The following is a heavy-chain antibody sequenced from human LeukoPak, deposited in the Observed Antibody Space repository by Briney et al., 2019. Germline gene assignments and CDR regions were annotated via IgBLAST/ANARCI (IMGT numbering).Heavy chain of an antibody. V-gene: IGHV1-8*01. J-gene: IGHJ4*02. CDR2: MNPNSGNT. CDR1: GYTFTSYD. D-gene: IGHD6-13*01. Sequence: ASVKVSCKASGYTFTSYDINWVRQATGQGLEWMGWMNPNSGNTGYAQKFQGRITMTRNTSTSTAYMELSSLTSEDTAVYYCARIAAAGNRRLNYWGQGTLVNVSS. CDR3: ARIAAAGNRRLNY.